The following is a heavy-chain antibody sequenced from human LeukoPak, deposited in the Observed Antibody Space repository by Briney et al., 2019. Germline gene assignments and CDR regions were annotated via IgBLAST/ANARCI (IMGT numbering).Heavy chain of an antibody. Sequence: GASVNVSFKAYGYIISHYPLHWVRQAPGQRLDGMGWIIAGNVNTKYSQKFQRRVTITTDTSASTAYMELSRLRSEDTAVYYCARWVYSSSWCFDYWGQGTLVTVSS. D-gene: IGHD6-13*01. CDR1: GYIISHYP. CDR3: ARWVYSSSWCFDY. CDR2: IIAGNVNT. V-gene: IGHV1-3*01. J-gene: IGHJ4*02.